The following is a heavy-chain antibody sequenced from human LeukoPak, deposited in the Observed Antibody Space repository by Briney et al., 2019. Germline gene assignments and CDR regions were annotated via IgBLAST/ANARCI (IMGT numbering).Heavy chain of an antibody. V-gene: IGHV4-61*02. CDR3: ARDFWSGYTLYYYYMDV. J-gene: IGHJ6*03. Sequence: SETLSLTCTVSGGSISSGSYYWSWIRRPAGKGLEWIGRIYTSGSTNYNPSLKSRVTISVDTSKNQFSLKLSSVTAADTAVYYCARDFWSGYTLYYYYMDVWGKGTTVTVSS. D-gene: IGHD3-3*01. CDR1: GGSISSGSYY. CDR2: IYTSGST.